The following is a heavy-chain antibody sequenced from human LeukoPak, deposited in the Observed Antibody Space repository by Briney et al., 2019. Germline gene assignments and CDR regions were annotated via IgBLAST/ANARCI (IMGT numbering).Heavy chain of an antibody. CDR2: XXQDGGEG. CDR3: ANLGGDLPTTRVFDI. D-gene: IGHD3-16*01. CDR1: GFTFNTXW. Sequence: GGSXXXXXAASGFTFNTXWXXXVRXAPGRGXXXXXXXXQDGGEGHYVDSVKGRFTISRDNSKNTLYLQMNSLRAEDTAIYYCANLGGDLPTTRVFDIWGQGTMVTVSS. V-gene: IGHV3-7*03. J-gene: IGHJ3*02.